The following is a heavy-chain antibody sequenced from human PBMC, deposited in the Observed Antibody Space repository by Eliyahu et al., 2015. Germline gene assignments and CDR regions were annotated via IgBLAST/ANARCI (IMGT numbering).Heavy chain of an antibody. CDR2: IFHTGHT. D-gene: IGHD3-22*01. CDR3: ARLRDSSGYYCIEY. CDR1: GGSISSNSHY. V-gene: IGHV4-39*01. Sequence: QLQLQESGPGLVKPSETLSLXCTXSGGSISSNSHYWGWIRQPPGKGLEWIGSIFHTGHTFYNPSLKSRVTTSVDTSKNQLSLRVSSVTAADTAVYYCARLRDSSGYYCIEYWGQGTLVTVSS. J-gene: IGHJ4*02.